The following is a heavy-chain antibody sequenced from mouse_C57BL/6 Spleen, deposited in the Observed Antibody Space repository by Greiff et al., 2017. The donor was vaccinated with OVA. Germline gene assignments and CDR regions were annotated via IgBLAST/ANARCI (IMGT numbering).Heavy chain of an antibody. J-gene: IGHJ3*01. CDR2: IWTGGGT. CDR3: ARNEAYYSNYWFAY. D-gene: IGHD2-5*01. CDR1: GFSLTSYA. Sequence: VQVVESGPGLVAPSQSLSITCTVSGFSLTSYAISWVRQPPGKGLEWLGVIWTGGGTNYNSALKSRLSISKDNSKSQVFLKMNSLQTDDTARYYCARNEAYYSNYWFAYWGQGTLVTVSA. V-gene: IGHV2-9-1*01.